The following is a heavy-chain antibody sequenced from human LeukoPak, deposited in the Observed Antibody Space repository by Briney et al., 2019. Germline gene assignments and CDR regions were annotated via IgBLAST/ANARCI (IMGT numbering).Heavy chain of an antibody. Sequence: GGSLRLSCAASGFTFSSYAMSWVRQAPGKGLEWVSAISGSGGSTYYADSVKGRFTTSRDNSKNTLYLQMNSLRAEDTAVYYCAKDPRGGYYDSSGYYYFDYWGQGTLVTVSS. D-gene: IGHD3-22*01. CDR2: ISGSGGST. V-gene: IGHV3-23*01. CDR3: AKDPRGGYYDSSGYYYFDY. CDR1: GFTFSSYA. J-gene: IGHJ4*02.